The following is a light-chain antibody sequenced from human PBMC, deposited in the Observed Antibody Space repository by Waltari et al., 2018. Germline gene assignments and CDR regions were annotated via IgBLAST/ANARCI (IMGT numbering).Light chain of an antibody. Sequence: QSALTQPPSASGSPGQSVAISCTGTSSDVGGYNYVSWYQQHPGKAHKLMIYEVNKRPSGVPDRFSGSKSGNTASLTVSGLQAEDEADYYCSSYAGSDIWVFGGGTRLTVL. CDR3: SSYAGSDIWV. CDR1: SSDVGGYNY. V-gene: IGLV2-8*01. CDR2: EVN. J-gene: IGLJ3*02.